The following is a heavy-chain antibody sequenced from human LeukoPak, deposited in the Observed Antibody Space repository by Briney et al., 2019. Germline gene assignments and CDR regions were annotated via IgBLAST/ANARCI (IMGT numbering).Heavy chain of an antibody. D-gene: IGHD2-15*01. Sequence: GGSLRLSCAASGFTFSSYTMSWVRQAPGKGLEWVSGVSGSGGNIHYADSVRGRFTISRDDSKNTLYLQMNSLRAEDMAVYYCAKCRSLSPASATNYWGQGTLVTVSS. CDR2: VSGSGGNI. J-gene: IGHJ4*02. CDR3: AKCRSLSPASATNY. V-gene: IGHV3-23*01. CDR1: GFTFSSYT.